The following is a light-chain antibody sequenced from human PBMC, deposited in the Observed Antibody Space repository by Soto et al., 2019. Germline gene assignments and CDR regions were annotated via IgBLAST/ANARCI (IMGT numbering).Light chain of an antibody. Sequence: TVLTQSPGTLSLSPGDRATLSCRASQSVDSKYLAWYQQIPGQAPRLLIYGASNRATGIPDRFSGSGSGTDFPLTIHGLEPEDSAVYYCQQYGSSGYTFGQGTKLEIK. J-gene: IGKJ2*01. CDR1: QSVDSKY. CDR3: QQYGSSGYT. V-gene: IGKV3-20*01. CDR2: GAS.